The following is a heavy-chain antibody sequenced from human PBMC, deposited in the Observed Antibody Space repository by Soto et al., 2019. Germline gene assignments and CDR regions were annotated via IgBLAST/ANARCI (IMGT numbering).Heavy chain of an antibody. CDR3: ARRSPITIFGVVTSGWFDP. V-gene: IGHV4-4*02. Sequence: SETLSLTCAVSCVSFSSTNWWSWVRQPPGKGLEWIGDIYHSGSTQYNPSLVSRVTISIDKSKNQFSLRLNSVTAADTAVYYCARRSPITIFGVVTSGWFDPWGPGTLVTVSS. J-gene: IGHJ5*02. CDR1: CVSFSSTNW. CDR2: IYHSGST. D-gene: IGHD3-3*01.